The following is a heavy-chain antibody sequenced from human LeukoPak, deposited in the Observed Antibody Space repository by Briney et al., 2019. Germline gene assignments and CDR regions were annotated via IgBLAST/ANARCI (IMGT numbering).Heavy chain of an antibody. Sequence: PGGSLRLSCAASGFTFARYGMSWVRQAPGKGLEWVSYISSSGSTIYYADSVKGRFTISRDNAKNSLYLQMNSLRAEDTAVYYCAELGITMIGGVWGKGTTVTISS. J-gene: IGHJ6*04. D-gene: IGHD3-10*02. CDR3: AELGITMIGGV. CDR2: ISSSGSTI. V-gene: IGHV3-48*03. CDR1: GFTFARYG.